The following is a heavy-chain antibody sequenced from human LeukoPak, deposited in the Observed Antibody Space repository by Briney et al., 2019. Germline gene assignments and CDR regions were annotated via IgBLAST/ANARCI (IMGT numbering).Heavy chain of an antibody. Sequence: GGSLRLSCAASGFTFRGFLMSWVRQTPGKGLEWVANIKQDGSEKYYADSVKGRFTISRDNTKNSLTLQMNSLRAEDTAVYYCARAGSNWNYVYWGQGTLVTVSS. CDR2: IKQDGSEK. J-gene: IGHJ4*02. V-gene: IGHV3-7*01. CDR3: ARAGSNWNYVY. CDR1: GFTFRGFL. D-gene: IGHD1-7*01.